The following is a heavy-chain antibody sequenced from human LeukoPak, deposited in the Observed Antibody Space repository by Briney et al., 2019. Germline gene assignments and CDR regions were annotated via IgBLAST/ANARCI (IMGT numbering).Heavy chain of an antibody. V-gene: IGHV1-2*04. CDR2: INPNSGGT. CDR1: GYTFTGYY. D-gene: IGHD2-15*01. J-gene: IGHJ4*02. Sequence: ASVKVSCKASGYTFTGYYMHWVRQAPGQGLEWMGWINPNSGGTNYAQKFQGWVTMTRDTSISTAYMELSRLRSDDTAVYYCARGDVVVAATWFDYWGQGTLVTVSS. CDR3: ARGDVVVAATWFDY.